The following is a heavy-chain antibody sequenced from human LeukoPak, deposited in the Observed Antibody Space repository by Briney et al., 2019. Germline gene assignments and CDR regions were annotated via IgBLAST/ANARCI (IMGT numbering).Heavy chain of an antibody. D-gene: IGHD1-26*01. CDR1: GDSFSSYF. Sequence: PSETLSLTCTVSGDSFSSYFWNWIRQPPGKGLEWIGSINQSGVKTDNPSFKSGRTTSLDPSKKEVSLKLTAVTAADKAVYYCARRPMISVMGGALTLEGLDPWGEGSLVIVSP. CDR3: ARRPMISVMGGALTLEGLDP. J-gene: IGHJ5*02. V-gene: IGHV4-34*01. CDR2: INQSGVK.